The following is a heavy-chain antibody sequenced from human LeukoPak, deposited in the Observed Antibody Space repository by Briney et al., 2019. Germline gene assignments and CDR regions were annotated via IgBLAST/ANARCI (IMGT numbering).Heavy chain of an antibody. CDR2: IIPLFGAP. D-gene: IGHD6-13*01. CDR1: GGTFGSYA. J-gene: IGHJ4*02. CDR3: ARDEEKAAGSL. V-gene: IGHV1-69*13. Sequence: SVKVSCKPSGGTFGSYAISWVRQAPGQGLGWVGGIIPLFGAPLYAQKFQGRVTITADERTSTVYMDLSSLRSDDTAVYYCARDEEKAAGSLWGQGTPVVVSS.